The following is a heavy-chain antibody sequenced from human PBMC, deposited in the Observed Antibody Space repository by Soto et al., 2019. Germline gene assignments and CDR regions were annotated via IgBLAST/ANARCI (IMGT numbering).Heavy chain of an antibody. Sequence: SETLSLTCTVSGGSVSSSSYYWGWVRQPPGKGLEWIGSVYYSGSTYYNPSLESRVTISVGKSKNQFSLKLMSLSAADTAVYYCARYSPYVDGNGLRPNAGTLDVWGQGTLVTVSS. CDR3: ARYSPYVDGNGLRPNAGTLDV. CDR2: VYYSGST. J-gene: IGHJ4*02. CDR1: GGSVSSSSYY. V-gene: IGHV4-39*01. D-gene: IGHD3-16*01.